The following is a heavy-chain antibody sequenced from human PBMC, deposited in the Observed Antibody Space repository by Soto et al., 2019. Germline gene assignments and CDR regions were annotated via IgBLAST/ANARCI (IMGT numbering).Heavy chain of an antibody. Sequence: ASVKVSCKASGYTFTSYYMHWVRQAPGQGLERMGIINPSGGSTSYAQKFQGRVTMTRDTSTSTVYMELSSLRSEDTAVYYCARDLPTYYYDSSGYQGDAFDIWGQGTMVTVSS. J-gene: IGHJ3*02. CDR3: ARDLPTYYYDSSGYQGDAFDI. D-gene: IGHD3-22*01. CDR2: INPSGGST. CDR1: GYTFTSYY. V-gene: IGHV1-46*01.